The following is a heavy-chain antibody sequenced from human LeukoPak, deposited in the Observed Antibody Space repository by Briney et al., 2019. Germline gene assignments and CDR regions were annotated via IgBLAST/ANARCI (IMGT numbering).Heavy chain of an antibody. CDR3: ARTHDYGDYGSGTFDP. V-gene: IGHV3-23*01. CDR2: ISGSGGST. Sequence: GGSLRLSCAASRFTFSSYAMSWVRQAPGKGLEWVSAISGSGGSTYYADSVKGRFTISRDNSKNTLYLQMNSLRAEDTAVYYCARTHDYGDYGSGTFDPWGQGTLVTVSS. CDR1: RFTFSSYA. J-gene: IGHJ5*02. D-gene: IGHD4-17*01.